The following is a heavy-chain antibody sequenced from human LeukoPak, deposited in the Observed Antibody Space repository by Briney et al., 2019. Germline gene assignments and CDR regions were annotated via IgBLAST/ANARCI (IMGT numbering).Heavy chain of an antibody. D-gene: IGHD3-9*01. CDR2: ISGSGGST. Sequence: GGSLRLSCAASGFTFSSYAMSWVRQAPGKGLEWVSAISGSGGSTYYADSVKGRLTISRDNSKNTLYLQMNSLRAEDTAVYYCAKSVALYDILTGFLSQYYFDYWGQGTLVTVSS. V-gene: IGHV3-23*01. CDR3: AKSVALYDILTGFLSQYYFDY. CDR1: GFTFSSYA. J-gene: IGHJ4*02.